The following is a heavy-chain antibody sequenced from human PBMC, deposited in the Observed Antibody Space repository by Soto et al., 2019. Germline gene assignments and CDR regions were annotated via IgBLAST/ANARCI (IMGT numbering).Heavy chain of an antibody. CDR2: IYPSDSDT. Sequence: GQPLQVSCSGSGDKFAVYWIAWVLQMPGKGLELMGIIYPSDSDTRYRPSFQGQVTISADNSISSAYLQWSSLRASDTSMYYCARGGVSTRSFDYWGQGTPVTVSS. CDR1: GDKFAVYW. V-gene: IGHV5-51*01. J-gene: IGHJ4*02. D-gene: IGHD3-3*01. CDR3: ARGGVSTRSFDY.